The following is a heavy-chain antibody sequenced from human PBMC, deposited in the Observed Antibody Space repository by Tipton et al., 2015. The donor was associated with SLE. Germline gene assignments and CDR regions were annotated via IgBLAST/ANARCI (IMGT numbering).Heavy chain of an antibody. J-gene: IGHJ6*02. CDR2: INPSGGST. CDR3: ARAREDQLLWDV. CDR1: GYTFTSYY. D-gene: IGHD2-2*01. V-gene: IGHV1-46*01. Sequence: QLVQSGPEVKKPGSSVKVSCKASGYTFTSYYMHWVRQAPGQGLEWMGIINPSGGSTSYAQKFQGRVTMTRDTSTSTVYMELSSLRSEDTAVYYCARAREDQLLWDVWGQGTTVTVSS.